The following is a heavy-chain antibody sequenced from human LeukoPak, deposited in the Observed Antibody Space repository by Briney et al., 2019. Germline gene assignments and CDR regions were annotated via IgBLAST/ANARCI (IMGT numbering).Heavy chain of an antibody. Sequence: PSETLSLTCTVSGGSISSGGYYWSWIRQHPGKGLEWIGYIYYSGSTYYNPSLKSRVTISVDASKNQFSLKLSSVTAADTAVYYCTRLEDYYYGMDVWGQGTTVTVSS. CDR2: IYYSGST. V-gene: IGHV4-31*03. CDR3: TRLEDYYYGMDV. CDR1: GGSISSGGYY. J-gene: IGHJ6*02.